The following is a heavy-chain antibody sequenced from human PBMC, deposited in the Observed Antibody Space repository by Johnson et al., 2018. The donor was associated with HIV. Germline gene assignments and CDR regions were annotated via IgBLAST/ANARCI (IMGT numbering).Heavy chain of an antibody. D-gene: IGHD6-19*01. V-gene: IGHV3-9*01. CDR2: ISWNSDTI. CDR3: AKDLRHGLVEALHL. J-gene: IGHJ3*01. Sequence: VQLVESGGGLIQPGKSLRLSCAASGFTFDDYAMHWVRQAPGKGLEWVSGISWNSDTIRYADSVKGRFTISSNKAKNSLYLQMISLRAEDTALYYGAKDLRHGLVEALHLWGQGTMVTVSS. CDR1: GFTFDDYA.